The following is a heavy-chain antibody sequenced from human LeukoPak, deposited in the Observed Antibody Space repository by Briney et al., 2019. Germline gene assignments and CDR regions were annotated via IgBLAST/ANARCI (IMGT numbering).Heavy chain of an antibody. V-gene: IGHV3-7*04. CDR1: GFTFSNYY. D-gene: IGHD3-22*01. CDR3: ARWIHDSAAWRLDY. J-gene: IGHJ4*02. Sequence: GGSLRLSCAASGFTFSNYYMSWVRQATGKGLEWVANIRQDASAVFQVDSLKGRFTVSRDNTKNSLYLQMSSLRVEDTAVYYCARWIHDSAAWRLDYWGRGALVTVSS. CDR2: IRQDASAV.